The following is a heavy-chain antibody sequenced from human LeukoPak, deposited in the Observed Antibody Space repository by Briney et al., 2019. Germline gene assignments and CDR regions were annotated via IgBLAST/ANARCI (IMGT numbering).Heavy chain of an antibody. Sequence: ASVKVSCKASGGTFSSYAISWVRQAPGQGLEWMGGIIPIFGTANYAQKFQGRVTITTDESTSTAYMELSSLRSEDTAVYSCARAPCSSTSCHTNDAFDIWGQGTMVTVSS. J-gene: IGHJ3*02. CDR2: IIPIFGTA. CDR3: ARAPCSSTSCHTNDAFDI. V-gene: IGHV1-69*05. D-gene: IGHD2-2*01. CDR1: GGTFSSYA.